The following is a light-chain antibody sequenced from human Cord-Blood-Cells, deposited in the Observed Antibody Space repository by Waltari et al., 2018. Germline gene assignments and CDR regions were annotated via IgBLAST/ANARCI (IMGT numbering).Light chain of an antibody. Sequence: DIVMTQSPDSLAVSLGERATINRKFSESVLYSSNNKNYLAWYQQKPGQPPKLLIYWASTRESGVPDRFSGSGSGTDFTLTISSLQAEDVAVYYCQQYYSTPFTFGPGTKGDI. V-gene: IGKV4-1*01. CDR2: WAS. CDR1: ESVLYSSNNKNY. J-gene: IGKJ3*01. CDR3: QQYYSTPFT.